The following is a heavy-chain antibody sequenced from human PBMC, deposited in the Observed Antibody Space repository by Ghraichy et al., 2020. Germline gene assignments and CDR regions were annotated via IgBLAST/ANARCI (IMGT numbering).Heavy chain of an antibody. CDR2: ISGSGGST. J-gene: IGHJ4*02. V-gene: IGHV3-23*01. Sequence: GGSLRLSCAASGFTFSSYAMSWVRQAPGKGLEWVSAISGSGGSTYYADSVKGRFTISRDNSKNTLYLQMNSLRAEDTAVYYCAKARREKSYCSGGSCSLYYFDYWGQGTLVTVSS. CDR1: GFTFSSYA. CDR3: AKARREKSYCSGGSCSLYYFDY. D-gene: IGHD2-15*01.